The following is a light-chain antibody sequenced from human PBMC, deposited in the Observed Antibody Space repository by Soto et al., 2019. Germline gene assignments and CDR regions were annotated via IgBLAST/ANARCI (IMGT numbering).Light chain of an antibody. J-gene: IGLJ2*01. Sequence: QSALTQPASVSGYPGQSITISCTGASSDVGGYNYVSWHQQHPGKPPKLLIYEVTNRPSGISNRFSASRSGNTASLTISGLQTEDEADYYCSSYTSSNTQIFGGGTKLTVL. CDR1: SSDVGGYNY. CDR3: SSYTSSNTQI. CDR2: EVT. V-gene: IGLV2-14*01.